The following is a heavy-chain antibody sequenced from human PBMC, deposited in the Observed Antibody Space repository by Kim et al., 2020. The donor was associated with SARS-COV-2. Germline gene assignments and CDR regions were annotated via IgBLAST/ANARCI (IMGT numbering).Heavy chain of an antibody. CDR1: GFTFSSYA. Sequence: GGSLRLSCAASGFTFSSYAMSWVRQAPGKGLEWVSAISGSGGSTYYADSVKGRFTISRDNSKNTLYLQMNSLRAEDTAVYYCANVGATDYYYYYGMDVWGQGTTVTVSS. D-gene: IGHD1-26*01. J-gene: IGHJ6*02. CDR3: ANVGATDYYYYYGMDV. V-gene: IGHV3-23*01. CDR2: ISGSGGST.